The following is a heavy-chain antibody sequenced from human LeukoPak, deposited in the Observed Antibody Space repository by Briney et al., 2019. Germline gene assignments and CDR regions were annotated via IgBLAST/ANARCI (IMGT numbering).Heavy chain of an antibody. J-gene: IGHJ6*02. D-gene: IGHD6-19*01. CDR2: ISSSSSYI. CDR3: ARYNDLAVAGMRSYYYSGMDV. V-gene: IGHV3-21*01. CDR1: GFTFSSYS. Sequence: GGYLRLSCAASGFTFSSYSMNWVGQAPGNGLEWVSSISSSSSYIYYADSVKGRFTISRDNAKNSLYLQMHSLRAEDTAVYYCARYNDLAVAGMRSYYYSGMDVWGQGTTVTVSS.